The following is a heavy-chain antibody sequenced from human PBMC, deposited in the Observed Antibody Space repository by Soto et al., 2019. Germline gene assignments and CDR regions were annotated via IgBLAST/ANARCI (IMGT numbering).Heavy chain of an antibody. V-gene: IGHV3-53*01. CDR2: IYSGGST. D-gene: IGHD2-2*01. CDR3: AGGHQLLPFDY. J-gene: IGHJ4*02. Sequence: GGSLRLSCAASGFTVSSNYMSWVRQAPGKGLEWVSVIYSGGSTYYADSVKGRFTISRDNAKNTLFLQMSSLRAEDTAVYYCAGGHQLLPFDYWGQGTLVTVSS. CDR1: GFTVSSNY.